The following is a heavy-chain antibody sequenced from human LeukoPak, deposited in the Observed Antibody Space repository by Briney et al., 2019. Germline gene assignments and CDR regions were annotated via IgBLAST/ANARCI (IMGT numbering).Heavy chain of an antibody. CDR1: GYTFTSSG. CDR2: ISAYNANT. J-gene: IGHJ4*02. V-gene: IGHV1-18*01. Sequence: ASVKVSCKPSGYTFTSSGISWVRQAPGQGLEWMGWISAYNANTNYAQKLQRRVTMTTDTSTSTAYMELRSLRSDDTAVYYCATISGYDSSGPPFDYWGQGTLVTVSS. D-gene: IGHD3-22*01. CDR3: ATISGYDSSGPPFDY.